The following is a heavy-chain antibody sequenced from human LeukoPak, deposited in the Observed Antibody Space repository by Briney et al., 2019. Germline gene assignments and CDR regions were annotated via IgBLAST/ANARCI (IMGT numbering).Heavy chain of an antibody. CDR3: ARVLITALRGPNRMDV. D-gene: IGHD3-10*01. Sequence: SETLSLTCTVSDGSIRDSHRYWGWIRQPPGKGLEWIGSIYFTGTTYHNPSLRSRVTISVDTSKNQFSLKLNSVTAADMAVYYCARVLITALRGPNRMDVWGQGITVTVSS. J-gene: IGHJ6*02. V-gene: IGHV4-39*01. CDR1: DGSIRDSHRY. CDR2: IYFTGTT.